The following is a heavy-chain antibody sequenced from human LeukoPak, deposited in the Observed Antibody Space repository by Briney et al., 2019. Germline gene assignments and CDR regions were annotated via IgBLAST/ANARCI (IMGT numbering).Heavy chain of an antibody. J-gene: IGHJ6*03. D-gene: IGHD5-12*01. CDR2: INHSGRT. V-gene: IGHV4-34*01. Sequence: TSETLSLTCAVYGGSFSGYYWSWLRQPPGKGLEWIGEINHSGRTNYNPSLERRVTISVDTSKSQFSLRLTSVTAADTAVYYCAHNGGYGRHEYYYYFVDVWGKGTTVTVSS. CDR1: GGSFSGYY. CDR3: AHNGGYGRHEYYYYFVDV.